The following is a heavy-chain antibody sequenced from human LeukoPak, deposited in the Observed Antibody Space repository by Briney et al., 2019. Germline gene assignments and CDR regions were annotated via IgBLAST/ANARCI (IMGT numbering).Heavy chain of an antibody. Sequence: GGSLRLSCAASGFTFSSYGMHWVRQAPGKGLEWVAVISYDGSNKYYADSVKGRFTISRDNSKNTLYLQMNSLRAEDTAVYYCAKAATVTPFDYWGQGTLVTVSS. J-gene: IGHJ4*02. CDR1: GFTFSSYG. CDR2: ISYDGSNK. CDR3: AKAATVTPFDY. D-gene: IGHD4-17*01. V-gene: IGHV3-30*12.